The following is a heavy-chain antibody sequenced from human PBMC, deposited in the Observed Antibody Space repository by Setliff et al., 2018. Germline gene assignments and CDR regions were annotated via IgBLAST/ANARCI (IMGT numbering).Heavy chain of an antibody. CDR2: IYYSGTT. D-gene: IGHD3-3*01. J-gene: IGHJ5*01. Sequence: SETLSLTCSVSGGSITSRSYYWGWIRQSPGKGLEWLWTIYYSGTTYYNSSLRSRVSISTDTSKNEFSLRLSSVTAADTAVYYCVKPTWAGEVSSPFAFWFESWGQGTLVTVSS. V-gene: IGHV4-39*01. CDR3: VKPTWAGEVSSPFAFWFES. CDR1: GGSITSRSYY.